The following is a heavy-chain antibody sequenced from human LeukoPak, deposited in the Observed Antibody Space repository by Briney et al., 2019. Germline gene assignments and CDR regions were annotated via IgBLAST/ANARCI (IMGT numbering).Heavy chain of an antibody. V-gene: IGHV3-23*01. J-gene: IGHJ4*02. CDR3: ANTHCDSSPIVWNF. D-gene: IGHD6-6*01. Sequence: GGSLRLSCAASGLMFSRDGMHWVRQAPGKGLEWVSGLSDAGVRIFYADSVRGRFTVSRDNSKNTLYLQMDSLRAEDTAVYYCANTHCDSSPIVWNFWGQGTLVTVSS. CDR2: LSDAGVRI. CDR1: GLMFSRDG.